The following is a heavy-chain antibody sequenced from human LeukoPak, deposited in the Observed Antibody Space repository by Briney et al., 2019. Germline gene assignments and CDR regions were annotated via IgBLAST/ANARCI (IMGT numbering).Heavy chain of an antibody. CDR1: GDSVSTNSVG. J-gene: IGHJ4*02. CDR2: TYYNSNWYN. V-gene: IGHV6-1*01. D-gene: IGHD5-24*01. CDR3: ARGWLQSGFDY. Sequence: SQTLSLTCASSGDSVSTNSVGWNWIRQSPSRGLEWLGRTYYNSNWYNHYAVSVKSRIIINPDTSKNQFSLQLNSVTPEDTAVYYCARGWLQSGFDYWGQGTPVTVSS.